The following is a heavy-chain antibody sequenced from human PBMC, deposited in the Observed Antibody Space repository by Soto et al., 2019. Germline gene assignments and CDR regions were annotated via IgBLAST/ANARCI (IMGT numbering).Heavy chain of an antibody. J-gene: IGHJ1*01. CDR1: GFTFSSYA. CDR3: AKAGADGRRIQLWLSDS. Sequence: EVQLLESGGGLVQPGGSLRLSCAASGFTFSSYAMSWVRQAPGKGLELVSAIIGSGGSTYYADSVKGRFTISRDNSKNTLYLPMNSLRAEDTAVYYCAKAGADGRRIQLWLSDSWGQGTLVTVSS. D-gene: IGHD5-18*01. CDR2: IIGSGGST. V-gene: IGHV3-23*01.